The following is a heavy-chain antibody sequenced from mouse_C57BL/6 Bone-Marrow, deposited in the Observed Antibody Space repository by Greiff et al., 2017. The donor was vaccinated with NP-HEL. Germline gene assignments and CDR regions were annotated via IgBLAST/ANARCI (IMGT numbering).Heavy chain of an antibody. V-gene: IGHV1-81*01. J-gene: IGHJ3*01. Sequence: QVQLQQSGAELARPGASVKLSCKASGYTFTSYGISWVKQRTGQGLEWIGEIYPRSGNTYYTEKFKGKATLTADKSSSTAYMELRRLTSEDSAVYFCARTGQLRPSSFAYWGQGTLVTVSA. CDR1: GYTFTSYG. CDR2: IYPRSGNT. CDR3: ARTGQLRPSSFAY. D-gene: IGHD3-2*02.